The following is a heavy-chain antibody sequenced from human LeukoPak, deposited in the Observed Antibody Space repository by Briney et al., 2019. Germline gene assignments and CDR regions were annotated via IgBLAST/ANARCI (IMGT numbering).Heavy chain of an antibody. V-gene: IGHV4-34*01. J-gene: IGHJ4*02. CDR3: ARSRGGYYGSGTQSDY. D-gene: IGHD3-10*01. Sequence: SETLSLTCAVYGGSFSGYYWSWIRQPPGKGLEWIGEINHSGSTNYNPSLKSRVTISVDTSKNQFSLKLSSVTAADTAVYYCARSRGGYYGSGTQSDYWGQGALVTVSS. CDR1: GGSFSGYY. CDR2: INHSGST.